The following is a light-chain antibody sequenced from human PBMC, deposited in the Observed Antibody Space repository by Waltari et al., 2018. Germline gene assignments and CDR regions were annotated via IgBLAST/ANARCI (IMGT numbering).Light chain of an antibody. Sequence: QSALTQPASVSGSPGQSIPISCTGTSRDVGGSDWVSWYQQHPDKAPKVVILDVSYRPSGVSNRFSGSKSGNTASLTISGLQAEDEADYYCTSYTSSHSLVFGTGTKVTVL. CDR1: SRDVGGSDW. V-gene: IGLV2-14*03. CDR2: DVS. CDR3: TSYTSSHSLV. J-gene: IGLJ1*01.